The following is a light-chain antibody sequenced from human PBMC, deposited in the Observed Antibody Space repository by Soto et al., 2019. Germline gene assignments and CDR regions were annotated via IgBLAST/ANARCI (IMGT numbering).Light chain of an antibody. CDR3: QKYNSYSTWT. CDR2: GAS. V-gene: IGKV1-27*01. CDR1: QGIRNY. J-gene: IGKJ1*01. Sequence: DIQMTQSPSSLSASVGDRVTITCRASQGIRNYLAWYQQKPGKPPRLLLYGASTLQSGVTSRFSGSGSGTDFTLTISSLQPEDVASYYCQKYNSYSTWTFGQGTKVDIK.